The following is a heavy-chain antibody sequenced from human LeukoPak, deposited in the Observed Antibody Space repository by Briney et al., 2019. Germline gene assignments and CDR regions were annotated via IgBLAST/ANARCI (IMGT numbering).Heavy chain of an antibody. CDR1: GFTFNNFW. CDR3: AAAVAAAPGAY. D-gene: IGHD6-13*01. J-gene: IGHJ4*02. CDR2: INSDGRGT. V-gene: IGHV3-74*01. Sequence: GGSLRLSCAASGFTFNNFWMHWVRHAPGKGLVWISRINSDGRGTNYADSVKGRFNISRDDAKNTLYLQMNGLRAEDTAVYYCAAAVAAAPGAYWGQGTLVTVSS.